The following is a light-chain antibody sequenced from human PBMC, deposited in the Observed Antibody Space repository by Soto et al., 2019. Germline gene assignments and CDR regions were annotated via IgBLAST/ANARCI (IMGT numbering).Light chain of an antibody. J-gene: IGKJ4*01. CDR3: QQYASSPLLT. V-gene: IGKV3-20*01. CDR1: QSVRSSF. Sequence: EIVLTQSPGTVSLSPGERATLSCRASQSVRSSFLAWYQQKPGQAPRLLIFGTSTRATGIPDRFSGSGSGTDFTLSISRLEPEDFAVYYCQQYASSPLLTFGGGTKVEIK. CDR2: GTS.